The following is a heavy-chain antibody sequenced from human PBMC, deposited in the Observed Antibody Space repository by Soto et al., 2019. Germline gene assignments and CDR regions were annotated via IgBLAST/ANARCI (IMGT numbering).Heavy chain of an antibody. CDR1: GYTLTELS. CDR3: ATDLLALDAFDI. Sequence: ASVKVSCKVSGYTLTELSMHWVRQAPGKGLEWMGGFDPEDGETIYAQKFQGRVTMTEDTSTDTAYMELSSLRPEDTAVYYCATDLLALDAFDIWGQGTMVTVSS. D-gene: IGHD5-12*01. CDR2: FDPEDGET. J-gene: IGHJ3*02. V-gene: IGHV1-24*01.